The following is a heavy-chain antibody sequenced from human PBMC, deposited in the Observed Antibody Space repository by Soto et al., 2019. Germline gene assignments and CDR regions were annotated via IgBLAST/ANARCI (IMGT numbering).Heavy chain of an antibody. CDR2: IYYSGGT. Sequence: QVQLQESGPGLVRPSGTLSLTCAVSGDSINSNYCWTWVRQPPGKGLEWIAEIYYSGGTSYNPSLQSRVTISLDTSKNQFSLNLTSVTAADTAMYYCARDTGWGLGYWGQGTLVTVSS. D-gene: IGHD6-19*01. J-gene: IGHJ4*02. CDR1: GDSINSNYC. CDR3: ARDTGWGLGY. V-gene: IGHV4-4*02.